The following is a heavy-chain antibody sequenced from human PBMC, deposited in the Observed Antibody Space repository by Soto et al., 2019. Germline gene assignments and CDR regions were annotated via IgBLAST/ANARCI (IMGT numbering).Heavy chain of an antibody. V-gene: IGHV1-46*01. CDR2: INPSGGST. CDR1: GYIFTSYY. Sequence: ASLKLSCKPAGYIFTSYYMHSVRQTPGQGLEWMGIINPSGGSTSYAQKFQGRVTMTRDTSTSTVYMELSSLRSEDTAVHYCARVLPDYGDHGGDFDYWGQGTLVTVSS. D-gene: IGHD4-17*01. CDR3: ARVLPDYGDHGGDFDY. J-gene: IGHJ4*02.